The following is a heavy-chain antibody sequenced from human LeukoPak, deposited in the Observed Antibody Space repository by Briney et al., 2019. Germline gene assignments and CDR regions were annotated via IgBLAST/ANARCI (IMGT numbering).Heavy chain of an antibody. CDR2: IYYSGST. CDR3: ARGPPRYYYDSSGPFDP. CDR1: GGSISSYY. V-gene: IGHV4-59*01. D-gene: IGHD3-22*01. J-gene: IGHJ5*02. Sequence: SETLSLTCTVSGGSISSYYWSWIRQPPGKGLEWIGYIYYSGSTNYNPSLKSRVTISVDTSKNQFSLKLSSVTAADAAVYYCARGPPRYYYDSSGPFDPRGQGTLVTVSS.